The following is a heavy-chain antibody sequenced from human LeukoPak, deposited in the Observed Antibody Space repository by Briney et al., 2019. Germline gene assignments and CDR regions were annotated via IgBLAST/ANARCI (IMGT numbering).Heavy chain of an antibody. V-gene: IGHV4-31*03. Sequence: SETLSLTCTVSGGSISSGGYYWSCIRQHPGKGLEWIGYIYYSGSTYYNPSLKSRVTISVDTSKNQFSLKLSSVTAADTAVYYCARVPYSGSYYPDYWGQGTLVTVSS. CDR3: ARVPYSGSYYPDY. CDR1: GGSISSGGYY. D-gene: IGHD1-26*01. J-gene: IGHJ4*02. CDR2: IYYSGST.